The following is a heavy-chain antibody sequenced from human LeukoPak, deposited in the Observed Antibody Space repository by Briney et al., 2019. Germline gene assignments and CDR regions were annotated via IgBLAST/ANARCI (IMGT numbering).Heavy chain of an antibody. V-gene: IGHV3-11*04. J-gene: IGHJ4*02. CDR3: ARWDSSGYPI. Sequence: GGSLRLSCAASGFTFSDNYMSWIRQAPGKGLEWVSYISSSSSTIYYADSVKGRFTISRDNSKNTLYLQMNSLRAEDTAVYYCARWDSSGYPIWGQGTLVTVSS. D-gene: IGHD3-22*01. CDR1: GFTFSDNY. CDR2: ISSSSSTI.